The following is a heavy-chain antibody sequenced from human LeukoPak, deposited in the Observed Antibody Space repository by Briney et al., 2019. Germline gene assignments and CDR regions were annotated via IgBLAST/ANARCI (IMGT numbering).Heavy chain of an antibody. CDR3: ARRYYDNFDY. CDR2: IKEDGSEK. Sequence: GGTLRLSCAASGFTFNSYAMNWVRQAPGKGLEWVANIKEDGSEKYYVDSVKGRFTISRDNAKNSLYLQMNSLRAEDTAVYYCARRYYDNFDYWGQGTRVTVSS. V-gene: IGHV3-7*01. J-gene: IGHJ4*02. D-gene: IGHD3-22*01. CDR1: GFTFNSYA.